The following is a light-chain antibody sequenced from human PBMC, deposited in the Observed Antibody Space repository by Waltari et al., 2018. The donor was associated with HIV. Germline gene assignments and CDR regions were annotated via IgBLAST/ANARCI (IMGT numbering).Light chain of an antibody. CDR2: GAS. Sequence: EIVMTQSQVTLSVSPGERATLSCRASQSISGNLAWYQQKPGQAPRLLIYGASTRATGIPARFSGSGSGTEFTLTISSLQSEDFAVYYCQQYNNWPRTFGQGTKLEIK. CDR1: QSISGN. J-gene: IGKJ2*01. V-gene: IGKV3-15*01. CDR3: QQYNNWPRT.